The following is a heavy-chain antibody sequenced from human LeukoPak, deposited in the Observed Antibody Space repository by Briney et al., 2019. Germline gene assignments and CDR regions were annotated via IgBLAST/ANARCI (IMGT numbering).Heavy chain of an antibody. CDR1: GGSISSYY. Sequence: KPSETLSLTCTVSGGSISSYYWSWIRQPPGKGLEWIGYIYYSGSTNYNPSLKSRVTISVDTSKNQFSLKLSSVTAADTAVYYCARVAAAGTRGYYYGMDVWGQGTTVTVSS. CDR3: ARVAAAGTRGYYYGMDV. V-gene: IGHV4-59*08. J-gene: IGHJ6*02. CDR2: IYYSGST. D-gene: IGHD6-13*01.